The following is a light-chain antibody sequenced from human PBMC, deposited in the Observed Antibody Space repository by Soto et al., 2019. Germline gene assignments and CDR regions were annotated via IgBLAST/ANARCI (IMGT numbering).Light chain of an antibody. CDR3: QQYYSYST. CDR1: QGISSY. CDR2: AAS. V-gene: IGKV1-8*01. J-gene: IGKJ1*01. Sequence: AIRMTQSPSSLSASTGDRVTITCRASQGISSYLAWYQQKPGKAPKLLIYAASTLQSGVPSRFSGSGSGTDFTLTISCLQSEDFATSYCQQYYSYSTFGQGTKVEIK.